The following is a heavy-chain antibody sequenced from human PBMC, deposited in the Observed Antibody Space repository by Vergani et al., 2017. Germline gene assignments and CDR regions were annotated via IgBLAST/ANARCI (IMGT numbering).Heavy chain of an antibody. CDR1: GYTFTSYA. Sequence: QVQLVQSGAEVKKPGASVKVSCKASGYTFTSYAMHWVRQAPGQRLEWMGWINAGNGNTKYSQKFQGRVTITRDTSASTAYMELSSLRSEDTAVYYCARGGSSRCYYYYYYMDVWGKGTTVTVSS. CDR2: INAGNGNT. J-gene: IGHJ6*03. D-gene: IGHD6-6*01. CDR3: ARGGSSRCYYYYYYMDV. V-gene: IGHV1-3*01.